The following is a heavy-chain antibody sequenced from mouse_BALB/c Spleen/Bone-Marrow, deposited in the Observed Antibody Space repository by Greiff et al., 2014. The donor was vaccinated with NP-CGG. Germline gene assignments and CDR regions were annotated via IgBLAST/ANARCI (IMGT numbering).Heavy chain of an antibody. Sequence: VKLQESGAELARPGASVKMSCKASGYTFTSYTMHWVKQRPGQGLEWIGYINPSSGYTNYNQKFKDKATLTADKSSSTAYMQLSSLTSEDSAVYYCARGYDCAMDYWGQGTSVTVSS. CDR1: GYTFTSYT. D-gene: IGHD2-14*01. CDR2: INPSSGYT. CDR3: ARGYDCAMDY. V-gene: IGHV1-4*01. J-gene: IGHJ4*01.